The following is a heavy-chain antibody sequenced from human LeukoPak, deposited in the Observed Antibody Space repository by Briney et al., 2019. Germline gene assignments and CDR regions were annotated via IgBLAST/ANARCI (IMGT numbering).Heavy chain of an antibody. CDR1: GYSFSNYW. J-gene: IGHJ3*02. CDR2: IYPGEYDI. CDR3: ARRRVVVITNPDAFDI. V-gene: IGHV5-51*01. D-gene: IGHD3-22*01. Sequence: PGESLQISCKGSGYSFSNYWIGWVRQMPGKGLEWMGIIYPGEYDIRYSPSFQGQVTISADKSISTAYLQWSSLKASDTAMYYCARRRVVVITNPDAFDIWGQGTMVTVSS.